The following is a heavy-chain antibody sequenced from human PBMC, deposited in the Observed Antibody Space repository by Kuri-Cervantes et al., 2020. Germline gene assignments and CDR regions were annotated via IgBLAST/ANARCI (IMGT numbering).Heavy chain of an antibody. CDR3: ATYEGYGSGNLYYYYGMDV. CDR1: GFTFSSYG. V-gene: IGHV3-33*08. CDR2: IWYDGSNK. Sequence: GGSLRLSCAASGFTFSSYGMHWVRQAPGKGLEWVAVIWYDGSNKYYADSVKGRFTISRDNPKNTLYLQMNSLRAEDTAVYYCATYEGYGSGNLYYYYGMDVWGQGTTVTVSS. D-gene: IGHD3-10*01. J-gene: IGHJ6*02.